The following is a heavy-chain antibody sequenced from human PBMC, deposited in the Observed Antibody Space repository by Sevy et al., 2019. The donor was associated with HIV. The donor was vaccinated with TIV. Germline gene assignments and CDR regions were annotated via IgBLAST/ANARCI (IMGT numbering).Heavy chain of an antibody. CDR2: IDPSDSYT. CDR3: ARRCGGDCYSRGIDY. CDR1: GYSFTSYW. V-gene: IGHV5-10-1*01. D-gene: IGHD2-21*01. Sequence: GESLKISCKGSGYSFTSYWISWVRQMPGKGLEWMGRIDPSDSYTNYSPSFQGHVTISADKSISTAYLQWSSLKASDTAMYYCARRCGGDCYSRGIDYWGQGTLVTVSS. J-gene: IGHJ4*02.